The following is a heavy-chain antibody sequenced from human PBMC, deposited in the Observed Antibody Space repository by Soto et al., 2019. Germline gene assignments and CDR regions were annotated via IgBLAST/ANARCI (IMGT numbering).Heavy chain of an antibody. CDR1: GFSLVNYA. V-gene: IGHV3-23*01. CDR3: AKASANAGWYNPCHS. J-gene: IGHJ4*02. D-gene: IGHD3-9*01. CDR2: LTGSGTST. Sequence: GGSLRLSCAASGFSLVNYAMHWVRQAPGEGLEWVSFLTGSGTSTYYGDSVKGRFTISRDNSRGTEVLPLTTLIAHNSAEYHFAKASANAGWYNPCHSWGPGDMVTVSS.